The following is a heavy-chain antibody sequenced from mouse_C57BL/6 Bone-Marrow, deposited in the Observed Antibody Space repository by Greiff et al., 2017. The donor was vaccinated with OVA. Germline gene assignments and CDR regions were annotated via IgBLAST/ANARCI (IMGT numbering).Heavy chain of an antibody. Sequence: VKLVESGAELARPGASVKLSCKASGYTFTSYGISWVKQRTGQGLEWIGEIYPRSGNTYYNEKFKGKATLTADKSSSTAYMELRSLTSEDSAVYFCASGYYYGSSYYAMDYWGQGTSVTVSS. V-gene: IGHV1-81*01. CDR2: IYPRSGNT. J-gene: IGHJ4*01. CDR3: ASGYYYGSSYYAMDY. CDR1: GYTFTSYG. D-gene: IGHD1-1*01.